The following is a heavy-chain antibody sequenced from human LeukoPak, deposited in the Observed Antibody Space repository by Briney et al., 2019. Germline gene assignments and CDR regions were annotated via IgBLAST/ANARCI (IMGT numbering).Heavy chain of an antibody. D-gene: IGHD3-22*01. J-gene: IGHJ4*02. V-gene: IGHV3-33*01. CDR3: ARDRLGVNYCDSSGFFDY. CDR1: GFTFSSYG. Sequence: PGGSLRLSCAASGFTFSSYGMHWVRQAPGKGLEWVAVIWYDGSNKYYADSVKGRFTISRDNSKNTLYLQMNSLRAEDTAVYYCARDRLGVNYCDSSGFFDYWGQGTLVTVSS. CDR2: IWYDGSNK.